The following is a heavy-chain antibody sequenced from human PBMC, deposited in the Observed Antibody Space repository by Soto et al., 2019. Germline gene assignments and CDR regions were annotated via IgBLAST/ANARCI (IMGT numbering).Heavy chain of an antibody. CDR1: GFTFSSYG. J-gene: IGHJ6*02. V-gene: IGHV3-30*18. Sequence: QVQLVESGGGVVQPGRSLRLSCAASGFTFSSYGMHWVRQAPGKGLEWVAVISYDGSNKYYADSVKGRFTISRDNSKKTLYLQMNSMRAEDTAVYYCAKDDYGMDVWGQGTTVTVSS. CDR3: AKDDYGMDV. CDR2: ISYDGSNK.